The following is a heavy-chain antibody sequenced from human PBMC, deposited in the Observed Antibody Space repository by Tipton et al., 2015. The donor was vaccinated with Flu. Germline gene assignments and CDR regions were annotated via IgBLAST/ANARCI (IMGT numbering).Heavy chain of an antibody. CDR2: INHSGST. CDR3: ARAYGSGREGYYFDY. V-gene: IGHV4-34*01. CDR1: GGSFSGYY. J-gene: IGHJ4*02. Sequence: TLSLTCAVYGGSFSGYYWSWIRQPPGKGLEWIGEINHSGSTNYNPSLKSRVTISVDTSKNQFSLKLSSVTAADTAVYYCARAYGSGREGYYFDYWGQGTLVTVSS. D-gene: IGHD3-10*01.